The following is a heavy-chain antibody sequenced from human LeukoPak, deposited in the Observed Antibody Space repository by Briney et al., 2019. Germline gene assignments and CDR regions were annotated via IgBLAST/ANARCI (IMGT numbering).Heavy chain of an antibody. V-gene: IGHV3-53*01. CDR3: ARMSSSWYTGAGDWFDP. Sequence: PGGSLRLSCAASGFTVSSNYMSWVRQAPGKGLEWVSVIYSGGSTYYADSVKGRFTISRDNSKNTLYLQMNSLGAEGTAVYYCARMSSSWYTGAGDWFDPWGQGTLVTVSS. D-gene: IGHD6-13*01. CDR1: GFTVSSNY. J-gene: IGHJ5*02. CDR2: IYSGGST.